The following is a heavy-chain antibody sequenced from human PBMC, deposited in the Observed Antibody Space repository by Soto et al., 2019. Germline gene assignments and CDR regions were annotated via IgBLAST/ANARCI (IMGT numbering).Heavy chain of an antibody. CDR2: IYYSGST. V-gene: IGHV4-59*01. CDR1: GGSISSYY. CDR3: ARDSSSGFDY. D-gene: IGHD6-19*01. Sequence: SETLSLTCTVSGGSISSYYWSWIRQPPGKGLEWIGYIYYSGSTNYNPSLKSRVTISVDTSKNQFSLKLSSVTAADTAVYYCARDSSSGFDYWGQGTLVAVSS. J-gene: IGHJ4*02.